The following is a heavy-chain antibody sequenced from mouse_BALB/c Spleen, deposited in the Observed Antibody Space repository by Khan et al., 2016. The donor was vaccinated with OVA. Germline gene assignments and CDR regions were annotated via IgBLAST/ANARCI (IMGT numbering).Heavy chain of an antibody. Sequence: VQLQQSGPQRVKPGTSVMIPCKASGYTFTDYNVDGVKQSHGKSLKWIGDINPHKGDTIYNQKFKGKATLTVDKSSSTASRELRSLTSEDTAVYYGTRGGVGGFAYWGQGTLVTVSA. J-gene: IGHJ3*01. V-gene: IGHV1-18*01. CDR3: TRGGVGGFAY. CDR2: INPHKGDT. CDR1: GYTFTDYN.